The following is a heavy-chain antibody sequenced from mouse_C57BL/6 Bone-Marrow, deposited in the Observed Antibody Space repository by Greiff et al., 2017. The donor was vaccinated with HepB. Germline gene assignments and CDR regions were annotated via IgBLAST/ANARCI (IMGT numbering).Heavy chain of an antibody. CDR3: THYGSSYGFAY. D-gene: IGHD1-1*01. Sequence: EVQLQQSGAELVRPGASVKLSCTASGFNIKDYYMHWVKQRPEQGLEWIGRIDPEDGDTEYAPKFQGKATMTADTSSNTAYLQLSSLTSEDTAVYYCTHYGSSYGFAYWGQGTLVTVSA. V-gene: IGHV14-1*01. CDR1: GFNIKDYY. CDR2: IDPEDGDT. J-gene: IGHJ3*01.